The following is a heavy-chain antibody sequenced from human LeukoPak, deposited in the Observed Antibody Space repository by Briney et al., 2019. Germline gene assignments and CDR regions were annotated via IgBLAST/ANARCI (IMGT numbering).Heavy chain of an antibody. Sequence: GESLKISCKGSGYSFTTYWIGWVRQMPGKGLEWMGIIYPGDSDTRYSPSFQGQVTISADKSISTAYLQWSSLKASDTAIYYCARPEKDGDCANVAFDIWGQGTMVSVSS. J-gene: IGHJ3*02. CDR2: IYPGDSDT. D-gene: IGHD2-21*02. CDR1: GYSFTTYW. V-gene: IGHV5-51*01. CDR3: ARPEKDGDCANVAFDI.